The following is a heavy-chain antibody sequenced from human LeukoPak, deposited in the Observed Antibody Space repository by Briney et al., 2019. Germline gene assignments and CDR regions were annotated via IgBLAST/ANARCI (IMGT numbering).Heavy chain of an antibody. Sequence: ASVKVSCKASGYMFTDYYMHWVRQAPGQGLEWMGWINPNSGGTNYAQKFQGRVTMTRDTSISTAYMELSRLRSDDTAVYYCALYYDLWSGYPWFDPWGQGTLVTVSS. D-gene: IGHD3-3*01. V-gene: IGHV1-2*02. J-gene: IGHJ5*02. CDR2: INPNSGGT. CDR3: ALYYDLWSGYPWFDP. CDR1: GYMFTDYY.